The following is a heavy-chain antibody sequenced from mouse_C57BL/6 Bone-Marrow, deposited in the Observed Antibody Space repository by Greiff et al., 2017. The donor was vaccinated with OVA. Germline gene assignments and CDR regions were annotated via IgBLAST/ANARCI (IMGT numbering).Heavy chain of an antibody. D-gene: IGHD1-2*01. J-gene: IGHJ4*01. V-gene: IGHV1-82*01. CDR1: GYAFSSSW. CDR2: IYPGDGDT. CDR3: ARGITTAYYYAMDY. Sequence: QVQLQQSGPELVKPGASVKISCKASGYAFSSSWMNWVKQRPGKGLEWIGRIYPGDGDTNYNGKFKGKATLTADKSSSTAYMQLSSLTSEDSAVYCCARGITTAYYYAMDYWGQGTSVTVSS.